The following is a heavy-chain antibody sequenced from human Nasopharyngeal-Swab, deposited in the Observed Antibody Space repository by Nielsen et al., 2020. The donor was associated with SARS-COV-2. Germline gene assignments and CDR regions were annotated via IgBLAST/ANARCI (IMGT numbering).Heavy chain of an antibody. D-gene: IGHD6-19*01. CDR3: AKNRDSVAGTHDDAFDI. CDR2: IYYGGDIT. Sequence: VGQAPGKGLEWVSVIYYGGDITYYADSVKGRFTTSRDNSKNTVHLQMNSLRADDTAIYYCAKNRDSVAGTHDDAFDIWGQGTMVTVSS. J-gene: IGHJ3*02. V-gene: IGHV3-23*03.